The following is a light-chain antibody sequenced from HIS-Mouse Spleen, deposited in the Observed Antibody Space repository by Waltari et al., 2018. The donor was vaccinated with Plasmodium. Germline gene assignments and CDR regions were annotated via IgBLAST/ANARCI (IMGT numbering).Light chain of an antibody. CDR2: YNN. J-gene: IGLJ2*01. CDR3: GTWDSSLSAGVV. Sequence: QSVLTQPPSVSAAPGPKVTISCPGSSPNLGHNYVSLYQQLQGTAPKPLTYYNNKRPSGIPDRFSGSKSGTSATLGITGLQTGDEADYYCGTWDSSLSAGVVFGGGTKLTVL. V-gene: IGLV1-51*01. CDR1: SPNLGHNY.